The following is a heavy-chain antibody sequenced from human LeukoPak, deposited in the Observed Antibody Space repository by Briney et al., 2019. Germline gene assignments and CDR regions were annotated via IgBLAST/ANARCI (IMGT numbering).Heavy chain of an antibody. CDR3: ARGGAYCRGDCPLDAFDP. Sequence: GGSLRLSCAASGFTFNNYGMHWVRQAPGKGLEWVAHMSYDEGTKYYADSVKGRFTISRDNSKNTLYLQMNSLRAEDTAFYYCARGGAYCRGDCPLDAFDPWGQGTMVTVSS. V-gene: IGHV3-30*03. CDR2: MSYDEGTK. CDR1: GFTFNNYG. D-gene: IGHD2-21*02. J-gene: IGHJ3*01.